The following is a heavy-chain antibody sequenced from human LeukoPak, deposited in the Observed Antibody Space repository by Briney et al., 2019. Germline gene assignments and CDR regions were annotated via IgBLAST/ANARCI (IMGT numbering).Heavy chain of an antibody. V-gene: IGHV3-30*04. D-gene: IGHD3-10*01. CDR1: GFTFSSYA. CDR3: ARVRYYGSGSYPGY. CDR2: ISYDGSNK. Sequence: GRSLRLSCAASGFTFSSYAMHWVRQAPGKGLEWVAIISYDGSNKDYADSVKGRFTISRENSKNTLYLQMNSLRADDTALYYCARVRYYGSGSYPGYWGQGTLVTVSS. J-gene: IGHJ4*02.